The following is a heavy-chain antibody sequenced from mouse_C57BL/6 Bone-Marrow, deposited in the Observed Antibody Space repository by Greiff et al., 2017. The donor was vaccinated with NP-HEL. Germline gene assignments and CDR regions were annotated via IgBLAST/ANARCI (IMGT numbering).Heavy chain of an antibody. J-gene: IGHJ1*03. CDR1: GYAFTNSL. Sequence: QVQLQQSGAELVRPGTSVKVSCKASGYAFTNSLIAWVKQRPGQGLAWLGVINPGRGGTHYNEKFKGKATLTAAKSSSRADMQLSSLTSEDPAVYFCARLYGSRYGYFDVWGTGTTVTVSS. V-gene: IGHV1-54*01. D-gene: IGHD1-1*01. CDR2: INPGRGGT. CDR3: ARLYGSRYGYFDV.